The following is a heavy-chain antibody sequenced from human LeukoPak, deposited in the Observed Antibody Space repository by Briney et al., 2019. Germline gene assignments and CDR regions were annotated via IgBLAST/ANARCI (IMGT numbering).Heavy chain of an antibody. CDR1: GGSFSGYY. CDR2: INHSGST. D-gene: IGHD4-17*01. V-gene: IGHV4-34*01. Sequence: PSETLSLTCAVYGGSFSGYYWSWIRQPPGKGLEWIGEINHSGSTNYNPSLKSRVTTSVDTSKNQFSLKLSSVTAVDTAVYYCARGDDYGDYRGWGQGTLVTVSS. J-gene: IGHJ4*02. CDR3: ARGDDYGDYRG.